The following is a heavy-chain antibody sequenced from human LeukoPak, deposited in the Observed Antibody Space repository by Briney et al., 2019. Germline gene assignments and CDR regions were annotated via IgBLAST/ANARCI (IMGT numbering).Heavy chain of an antibody. CDR1: GFTFSSYA. D-gene: IGHD2-15*01. CDR2: ISGSGGST. CDR3: AKESMGSCSGGSCXPSVGPEQFHY. V-gene: IGHV3-23*01. J-gene: IGHJ4*02. Sequence: GGSLRLSCAASGFTFSSYAMSWVRQAPGKGLEWVSAISGSGGSTYYADSVKGRFTISRDNSKNTLYLQMNSPRDEDTAVYYSAKESMGSCSGGSCXPSVGPEQFHYWGQGTLVTVSS.